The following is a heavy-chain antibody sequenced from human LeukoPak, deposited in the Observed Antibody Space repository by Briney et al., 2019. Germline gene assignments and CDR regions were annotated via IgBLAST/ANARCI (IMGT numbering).Heavy chain of an antibody. D-gene: IGHD4-17*01. J-gene: IGHJ4*02. CDR2: IRTNGAGT. V-gene: IGHV3-23*01. CDR1: GFTFSSYN. CDR3: ARDDYGDSGPLFDY. Sequence: GGSLRLSCEASGFTFSSYNMNWVRRAPGQGLEWVSTIRTNGAGTHYADSVRGRFTISRDDSKNTLYLQMDSLRAEDTAVYYCARDDYGDSGPLFDYWGQGTLVTVSS.